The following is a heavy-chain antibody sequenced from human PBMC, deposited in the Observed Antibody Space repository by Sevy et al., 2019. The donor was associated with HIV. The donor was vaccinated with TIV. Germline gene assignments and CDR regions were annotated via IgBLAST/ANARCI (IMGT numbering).Heavy chain of an antibody. D-gene: IGHD2-21*01. Sequence: GGSLRLSCAASGFTFNNFAMSWVRQAPGKGLEWVSAISRKSLGTYYADPVKGRFSISRDDSTNMLYLQMSSLRGDDTAVYYCAKEVINSADKFDSWGQGTLVTISS. V-gene: IGHV3-23*01. CDR2: ISRKSLGT. J-gene: IGHJ4*02. CDR1: GFTFNNFA. CDR3: AKEVINSADKFDS.